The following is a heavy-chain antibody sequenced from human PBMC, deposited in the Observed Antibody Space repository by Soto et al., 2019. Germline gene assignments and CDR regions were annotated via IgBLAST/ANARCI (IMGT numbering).Heavy chain of an antibody. Sequence: PGESLKISCKGSGYSFTSYWIGWVRQMPGKGLEWMGIIYPGDSDTRYSPSFQGQVTISADKSISTAYLQWSSLKASDTAMYYCARHVSLVEMATISFVGGMDVWGQGTTVTVSS. CDR2: IYPGDSDT. J-gene: IGHJ6*02. D-gene: IGHD5-12*01. CDR3: ARHVSLVEMATISFVGGMDV. CDR1: GYSFTSYW. V-gene: IGHV5-51*01.